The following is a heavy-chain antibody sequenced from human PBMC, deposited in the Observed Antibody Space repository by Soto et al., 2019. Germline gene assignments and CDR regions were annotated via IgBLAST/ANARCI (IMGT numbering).Heavy chain of an antibody. CDR2: IYYSGST. D-gene: IGHD5-18*01. CDR3: ASFGYSYGFTFDY. V-gene: IGHV4-39*01. CDR1: GGYISSSIYY. J-gene: IGHJ4*02. Sequence: SETMSLTSTVSGGYISSSIYYWGWIRQPPGKGLEWIGSIYYSGSTYYNPSLKSRVTISVDTSKNQFSLKLSSVTAADTAVYNCASFGYSYGFTFDYWGQGTLVTVSS.